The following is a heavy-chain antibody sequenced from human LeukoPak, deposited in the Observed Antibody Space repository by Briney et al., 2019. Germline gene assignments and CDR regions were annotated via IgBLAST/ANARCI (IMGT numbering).Heavy chain of an antibody. CDR3: AREGTSYYYYMDV. CDR1: GYTFINYY. D-gene: IGHD1-1*01. CDR2: INPNTGGT. J-gene: IGHJ6*03. V-gene: IGHV1-2*02. Sequence: GASVKVSCKASGYTFINYYIHWVRQAPGQGLEWMGWINPNTGGTNYAQKFQGRVTMTRDTSFSTAYMELTSLKSDDTAVYYCAREGTSYYYYMDVWGKGTTVTISS.